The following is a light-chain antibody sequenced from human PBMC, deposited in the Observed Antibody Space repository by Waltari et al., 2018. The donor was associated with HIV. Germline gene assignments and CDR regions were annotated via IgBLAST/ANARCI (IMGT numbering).Light chain of an antibody. V-gene: IGLV3-25*03. Sequence: YELTQTPSVSVSPGQTARITCFGDGLPHQYAFWSQQKAGQAPVLLIYKDSERPSGIPERFSASSSGTTITLTISGVQAEDEGDYYCQSADSSRNYVLFGGGTKLTVL. CDR3: QSADSSRNYVL. CDR2: KDS. CDR1: GLPHQY. J-gene: IGLJ2*01.